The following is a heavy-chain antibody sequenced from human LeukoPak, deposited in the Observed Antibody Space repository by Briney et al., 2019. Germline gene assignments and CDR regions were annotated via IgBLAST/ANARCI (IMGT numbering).Heavy chain of an antibody. J-gene: IGHJ6*03. CDR2: INGDGSTT. CDR3: PTDQYYYYMGV. V-gene: IGHV3-74*01. Sequence: GGSLRLSCAASGLTFSGYWMHWVRQVPGKGLLWLSRINGDGSTTNYADSVKGRFTISRDNAKNTVYLQMNSLRAEDTAVYYCPTDQYYYYMGVWGKGTTVTVSS. CDR1: GLTFSGYW.